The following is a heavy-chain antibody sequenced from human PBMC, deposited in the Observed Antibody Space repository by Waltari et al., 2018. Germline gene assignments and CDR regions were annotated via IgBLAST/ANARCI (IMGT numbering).Heavy chain of an antibody. J-gene: IGHJ4*02. Sequence: QVRLQESGPRLVEPSETLSLTCSVSSYSVSSSYYWGWVRPSPGKGLEGLATIYYDGITHTNPSLKSRLIISMDTSKKQLSLKLNSVTAADTAVYYCTSAPAGGREWFSPFDYWRQGTLVTVSS. CDR2: IYYDGIT. V-gene: IGHV4-38-2*02. CDR3: TSAPAGGREWFSPFDY. CDR1: SYSVSSSYY. D-gene: IGHD3-3*01.